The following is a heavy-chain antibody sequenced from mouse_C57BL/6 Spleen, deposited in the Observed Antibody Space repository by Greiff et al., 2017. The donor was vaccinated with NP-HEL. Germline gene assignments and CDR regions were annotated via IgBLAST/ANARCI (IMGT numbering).Heavy chain of an antibody. V-gene: IGHV14-1*01. D-gene: IGHD3-2*02. CDR3: TTYQTAQGYAMDY. CDR1: GFNIKDYY. CDR2: IDPEDGDT. J-gene: IGHJ4*01. Sequence: DVQLQESGAELVRPGASVKLSCTASGFNIKDYYMHWVKQRPEQGLEWIGRIDPEDGDTEYAPKFQGKATMTADTSSNTAYLQLSSLTSEDTAVYYCTTYQTAQGYAMDYWGQGTSVTVSS.